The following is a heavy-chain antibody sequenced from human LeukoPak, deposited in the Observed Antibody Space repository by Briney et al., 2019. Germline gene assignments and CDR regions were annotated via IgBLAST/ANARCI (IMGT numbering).Heavy chain of an antibody. V-gene: IGHV3-48*03. CDR2: ISISGTTI. D-gene: IGHD6-6*01. CDR3: AREGLWGAARDAFDI. J-gene: IGHJ3*02. Sequence: GGSLRLSCAASGFTFSTYEMNWVRQAPGKGLERVSYISISGTTIYYADSVKGRFTISRDNAKNSLYLQMNSLRVEDMAVYYCAREGLWGAARDAFDIWGQGTMVAVSS. CDR1: GFTFSTYE.